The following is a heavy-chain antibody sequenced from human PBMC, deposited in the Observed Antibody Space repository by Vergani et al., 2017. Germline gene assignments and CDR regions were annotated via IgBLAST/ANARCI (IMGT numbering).Heavy chain of an antibody. D-gene: IGHD5-24*01. CDR1: GFSFSDHY. V-gene: IGHV3-11*01. J-gene: IGHJ3*02. CDR3: ARDHRDYNNYPGTFDI. Sequence: QVQLVESGGGLVQPGGSLRLSCAASGFSFSDHYMTWIRQAPGKGLEWVSYISNSGNTIEYADSVKGRFSISRDNAKSSLFLQMDSLRAEDTAVYYCARDHRDYNNYPGTFDIWGQGSMVTVSS. CDR2: ISNSGNTI.